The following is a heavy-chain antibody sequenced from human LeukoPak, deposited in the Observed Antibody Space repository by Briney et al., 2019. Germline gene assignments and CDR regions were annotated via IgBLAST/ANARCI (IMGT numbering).Heavy chain of an antibody. CDR3: ARDPPLRSHRAFDI. Sequence: GGSLRLSCAASGFTFSSYSMNWVRQAPGKGLEWVSSISSSSSYIYYADSVKGRFTISRDNAKNSLYLQMNSLRAEDTAVYYCARDPPLRSHRAFDIWGQGTMATVSS. J-gene: IGHJ3*02. CDR2: ISSSSSYI. D-gene: IGHD3-16*01. CDR1: GFTFSSYS. V-gene: IGHV3-21*01.